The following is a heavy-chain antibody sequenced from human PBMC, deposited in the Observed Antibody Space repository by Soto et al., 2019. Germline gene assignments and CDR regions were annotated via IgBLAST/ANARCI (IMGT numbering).Heavy chain of an antibody. Sequence: PSETLSLTCTVSGGSINSGGYSWTWIRQPPGKGLEWIGFIYHTGTTYYNPSLKSRVTISVDRSKNQFSLKLNSVTAADTVVYYCARGVNYYDSSGPSWFEPWGQGALVTVSS. D-gene: IGHD3-22*01. V-gene: IGHV4-30-2*01. CDR2: IYHTGTT. J-gene: IGHJ5*02. CDR1: GGSINSGGYS. CDR3: ARGVNYYDSSGPSWFEP.